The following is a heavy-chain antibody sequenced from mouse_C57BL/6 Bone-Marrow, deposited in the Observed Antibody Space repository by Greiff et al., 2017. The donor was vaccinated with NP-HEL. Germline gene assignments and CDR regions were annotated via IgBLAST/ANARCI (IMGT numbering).Heavy chain of an antibody. CDR3: ARHDGNFHAMDY. V-gene: IGHV5-9*01. CDR2: ISGGGGNT. D-gene: IGHD2-1*01. Sequence: EVKLVESGGGLVKPGGSLKLSCAASGFTFSSYTMSWVRQTPEKRLEWVATISGGGGNTYYPDSVKGRFTISRDNAKNTLYLQMSSLRSEDTALYYCARHDGNFHAMDYWGQGTSVTVSS. J-gene: IGHJ4*01. CDR1: GFTFSSYT.